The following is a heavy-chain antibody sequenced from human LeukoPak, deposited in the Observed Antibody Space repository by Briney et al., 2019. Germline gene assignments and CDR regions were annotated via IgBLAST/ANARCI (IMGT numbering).Heavy chain of an antibody. CDR2: ISAYNGNT. J-gene: IGHJ3*02. Sequence: ASVKVSCKASGYTFTSYSISWVRQAPGQGLEWMGWISAYNGNTNNAQPPQGRVTMTTATSTSKAYMEQRSLRSDDTAVYYCAGSRGPGAVDIWGQGTMVTVSS. D-gene: IGHD6-19*01. CDR3: AGSRGPGAVDI. CDR1: GYTFTSYS. V-gene: IGHV1-18*01.